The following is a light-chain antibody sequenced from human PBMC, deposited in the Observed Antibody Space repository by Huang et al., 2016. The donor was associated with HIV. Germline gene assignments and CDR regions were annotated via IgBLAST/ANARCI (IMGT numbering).Light chain of an antibody. V-gene: IGKV1-39*01. CDR3: QQTYISPLT. J-gene: IGKJ4*01. CDR2: GAS. CDR1: QSVSRY. Sequence: DSQMTQSPSSLSASVGDRVTIPCRASQSVSRYVNWYQQKPGKAPKLLIYGASILQSGVPSRFSGNGSGTDFTLTISSLQPEDVATYYCQQTYISPLTFGGGTKVEIK.